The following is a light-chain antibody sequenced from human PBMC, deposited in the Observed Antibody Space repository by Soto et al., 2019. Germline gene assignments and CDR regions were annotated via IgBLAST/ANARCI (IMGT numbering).Light chain of an antibody. J-gene: IGLJ2*01. CDR2: SDN. CDR3: AAWDDSLNGVV. Sequence: QSVLTQPPSASRTPGQSVTISLSGRSSNIGSNTVNWYQQLPGTAPKFLIYSDNQRPSGVPDRFSGSKSGTSASLSISGLQSEDEADYYCAAWDDSLNGVVFGGGTKLTVL. CDR1: SSNIGSNT. V-gene: IGLV1-44*01.